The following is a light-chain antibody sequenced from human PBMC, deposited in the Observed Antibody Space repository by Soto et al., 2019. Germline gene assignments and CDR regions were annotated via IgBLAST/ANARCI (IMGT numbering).Light chain of an antibody. CDR1: SSDVGGYNY. Sequence: QSALTQPPSASGSPGQSVTISCTGTSSDVGGYNYVSWYQQHPGKAPKLMIYEVSKRPSGVPDRFSGSKSGNTASLTVSGLHSEDEADYYCSSYAGSNNSLHVVFGGGTKLTVL. CDR3: SSYAGSNNSLHVV. V-gene: IGLV2-8*01. CDR2: EVS. J-gene: IGLJ2*01.